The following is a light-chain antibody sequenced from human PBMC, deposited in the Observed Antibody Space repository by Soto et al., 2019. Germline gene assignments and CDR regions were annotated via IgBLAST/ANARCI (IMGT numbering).Light chain of an antibody. CDR2: DVS. Sequence: QSALTQPASVSGSPGQSITISCTGTSSDVGGYNYVSWYQQYPGKAPKLMIYDVSNRPSGVSNRFSGSKSGNTASLTISGLQAEDEADYYCTSYTSSSTPLFGGGTQLTVL. CDR1: SSDVGGYNY. J-gene: IGLJ2*01. CDR3: TSYTSSSTPL. V-gene: IGLV2-14*01.